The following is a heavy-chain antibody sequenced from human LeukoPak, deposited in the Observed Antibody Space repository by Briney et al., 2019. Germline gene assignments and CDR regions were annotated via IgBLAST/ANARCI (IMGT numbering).Heavy chain of an antibody. Sequence: PSETLSLTCTVSGGSISSYYWSWIRQPPGKGLEWIGYIYYSGSTNYNPSLKSRVTISVDTSKNQFSLKLSSVTAADPAVYYCARDPYGDYVDYWGQGTLVTVSS. CDR3: ARDPYGDYVDY. CDR2: IYYSGST. J-gene: IGHJ4*02. CDR1: GGSISSYY. V-gene: IGHV4-59*12. D-gene: IGHD4-17*01.